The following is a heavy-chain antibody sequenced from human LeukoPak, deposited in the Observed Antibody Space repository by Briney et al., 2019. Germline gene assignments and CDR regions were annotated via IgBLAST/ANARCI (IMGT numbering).Heavy chain of an antibody. V-gene: IGHV4-4*07. CDR2: IYTSGST. Sequence: SETLPLTCTVSGGSISSYYWSWIRQPAGKGLEWIGRIYTSGSTNYNPSLKSRVTMSVDTSKNQFSLKLSSVAAADTAVYYCARGVWYCSSTSCYYYYYYMDVWGKGTTVTVSS. CDR3: ARGVWYCSSTSCYYYYYYMDV. CDR1: GGSISSYY. J-gene: IGHJ6*03. D-gene: IGHD2-2*01.